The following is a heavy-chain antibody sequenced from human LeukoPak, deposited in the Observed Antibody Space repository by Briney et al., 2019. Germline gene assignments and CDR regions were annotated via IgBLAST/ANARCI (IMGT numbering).Heavy chain of an antibody. CDR1: GFTFSSYA. D-gene: IGHD3-22*01. Sequence: PGRSLRLSCAASGFTFSSYAMHWVRQAPGKGLEWVAVISYGGSNKYYADSVKGRFTISRDNSKNTLYLQMNSLRAEDTAVYYCARDGSSGYYFSTDAFDIWGQGTMVTVSS. V-gene: IGHV3-30*04. J-gene: IGHJ3*02. CDR2: ISYGGSNK. CDR3: ARDGSSGYYFSTDAFDI.